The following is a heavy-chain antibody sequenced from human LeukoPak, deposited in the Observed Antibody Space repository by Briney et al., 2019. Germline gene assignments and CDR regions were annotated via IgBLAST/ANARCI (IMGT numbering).Heavy chain of an antibody. V-gene: IGHV3-23*01. Sequence: GGSLRLSCATSGFTFSSYAMSWVRQAPGKGLEWVSAISGSGGSTYYADSVKGRFTISRDNSKNTLYLQMNSLRAEDTAVYYCAAEILTGYYRHLNVVNWGQGTLVTVSS. CDR2: ISGSGGST. CDR3: AAEILTGYYRHLNVVN. CDR1: GFTFSSYA. D-gene: IGHD3-9*01. J-gene: IGHJ4*02.